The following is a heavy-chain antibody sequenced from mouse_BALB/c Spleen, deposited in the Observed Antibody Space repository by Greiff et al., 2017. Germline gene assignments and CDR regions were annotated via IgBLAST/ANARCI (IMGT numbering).Heavy chain of an antibody. CDR3: ARDCRSYAMDY. Sequence: VQLKESGGGLVKPGGSLKLSCAASGFTFSSYAMSWVRQSPEKRLEWVAEISSGGSYTYYPDTVTGRFTISRDNAKNTLYLEMSSLRSEDTAMYYCARDCRSYAMDYWGQGTSVTVSS. D-gene: IGHD2-14*01. CDR1: GFTFSSYA. CDR2: ISSGGSYT. V-gene: IGHV5-9-4*01. J-gene: IGHJ4*01.